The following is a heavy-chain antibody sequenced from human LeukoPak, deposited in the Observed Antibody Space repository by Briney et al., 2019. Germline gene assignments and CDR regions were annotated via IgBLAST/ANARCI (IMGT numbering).Heavy chain of an antibody. V-gene: IGHV4-59*12. D-gene: IGHD3-9*01. Sequence: PSETLSLTCTVSGGSISSYYWSWIRQPPGKGLEWIGYIYYSGSTNYNPSLKSRVTMSVDTSKNQFSLKLSSVTAADTAVYYCARGVLTGGQDYWGQGTLVTVSS. CDR3: ARGVLTGGQDY. J-gene: IGHJ4*02. CDR1: GGSISSYY. CDR2: IYYSGST.